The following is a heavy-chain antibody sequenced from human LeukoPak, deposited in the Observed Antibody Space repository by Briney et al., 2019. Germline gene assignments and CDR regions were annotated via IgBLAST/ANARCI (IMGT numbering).Heavy chain of an antibody. D-gene: IGHD6-19*01. CDR1: GFTFSTYR. CDR3: AKARYSSGLDY. V-gene: IGHV3-7*01. J-gene: IGHJ4*02. Sequence: PGGSLRLSCAASGFTFSTYRMAWVRQAPGKGLERVATITEDGSGKYHVDSVRGRLTVSRDNTNKLLFLQMNSLRAEDTAVYHCAKARYSSGLDYWGQGTLVSVSS. CDR2: ITEDGSGK.